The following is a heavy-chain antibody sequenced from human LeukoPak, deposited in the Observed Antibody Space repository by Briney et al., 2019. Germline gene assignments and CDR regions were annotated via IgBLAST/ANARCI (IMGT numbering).Heavy chain of an antibody. CDR3: AKNGGVYGDFFDY. CDR1: GFTFSSYA. D-gene: IGHD4-17*01. J-gene: IGHJ4*02. Sequence: GGALRLSCAASGFTFSSYAMSWVRQAPGKGLEWVSAISCSGGSTYYADSVKGRFTIFRDNSKNTMYLQMNSRRAEDTAVYYCAKNGGVYGDFFDYWGQGTLVTVSS. V-gene: IGHV3-23*01. CDR2: ISCSGGST.